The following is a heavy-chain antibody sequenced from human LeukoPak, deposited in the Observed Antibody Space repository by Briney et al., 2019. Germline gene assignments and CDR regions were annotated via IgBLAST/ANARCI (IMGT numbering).Heavy chain of an antibody. D-gene: IGHD2-21*02. Sequence: PGGSLRLSCAASGFTFSSYAVNWVRQAPGKGLEWVAVISYDGSNKYYADSVKGRFTISRDNSKNTLYLQMNSLRAEDTAVYYCARDGGRIVVVTTILDYWGQGTLVTVSS. J-gene: IGHJ4*02. CDR3: ARDGGRIVVVTTILDY. CDR2: ISYDGSNK. V-gene: IGHV3-30-3*01. CDR1: GFTFSSYA.